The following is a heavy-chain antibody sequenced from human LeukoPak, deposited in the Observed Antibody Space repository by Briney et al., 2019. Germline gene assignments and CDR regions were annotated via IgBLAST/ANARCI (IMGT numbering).Heavy chain of an antibody. CDR3: ARESGYSYGYEADY. CDR1: GGTFSSYA. V-gene: IGHV1-69*04. J-gene: IGHJ4*02. D-gene: IGHD5-18*01. Sequence: SVKVSCKASGGTFSSYAISWVRQAPGQGLEWMGRIIPILGIANYAQKFQGRVTITADKSTSTAYMELSSLRSEDTAVYYCARESGYSYGYEADYWGQGTLVTVSS. CDR2: IIPILGIA.